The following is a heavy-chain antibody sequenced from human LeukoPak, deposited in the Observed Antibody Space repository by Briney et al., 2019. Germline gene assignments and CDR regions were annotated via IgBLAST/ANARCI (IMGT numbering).Heavy chain of an antibody. V-gene: IGHV3-23*01. CDR1: GFTFSSYA. CDR3: AKDRRDGYNFPLAFDI. D-gene: IGHD5-24*01. CDR2: MSGGGGST. Sequence: QPGGSLRLSCAASGFTFSSYAMTWVRQAPGKGLEWASAMSGGGGSTYYADSVKGRFTISRDNSKNTLYLQMSSLRAEDTAVYYCAKDRRDGYNFPLAFDIWGQGTMVTVSS. J-gene: IGHJ3*02.